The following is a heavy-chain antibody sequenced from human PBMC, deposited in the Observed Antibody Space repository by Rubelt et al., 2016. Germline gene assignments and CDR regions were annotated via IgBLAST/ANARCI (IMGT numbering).Heavy chain of an antibody. CDR3: ARIKAQDYPTSRYYYCYMDV. CDR1: GFTFSSYG. V-gene: IGHV3-30*03. J-gene: IGHJ6*03. CDR2: ISPDESKK. D-gene: IGHD4/OR15-4a*01. Sequence: QLVESGGGVVQPGRSLRLSCGASGFTFSSYGVNWVRQAPGKGLEWVAVISPDESKKYYADSVKGRFTISRDNYKNTLYLQMDSLRAEDTAVYYCARIKAQDYPTSRYYYCYMDVWGKGTTVTVSS.